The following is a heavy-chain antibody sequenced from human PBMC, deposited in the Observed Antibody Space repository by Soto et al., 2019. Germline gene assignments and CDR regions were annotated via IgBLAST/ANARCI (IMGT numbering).Heavy chain of an antibody. J-gene: IGHJ5*02. CDR2: IDPTDSYT. CDR3: ARQPGASYYNWYDP. CDR1: GYSFISYW. Sequence: PGESLKISCKGSGYSFISYWISWVRQMPGKGLDWMGKIDPTDSYTNYSPSFQGHVTISADKSISTAYLQWSSLKASDTAMYYCARQPGASYYNWYDPWGQGTLVTVSS. V-gene: IGHV5-10-1*01. D-gene: IGHD1-26*01.